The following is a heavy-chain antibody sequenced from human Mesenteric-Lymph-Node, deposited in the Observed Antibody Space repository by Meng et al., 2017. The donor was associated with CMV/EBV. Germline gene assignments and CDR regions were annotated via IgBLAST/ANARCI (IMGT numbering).Heavy chain of an antibody. Sequence: SGYSFTSYWISLVRQLPGNGLEWMGMSDPSDSYTNYSPSFQGHVTISADKSISTAYLQWSGLKASDTAMYYCARVGYDNSGSPVDYWGQGTLVTVSS. V-gene: IGHV5-10-1*01. D-gene: IGHD3-22*01. CDR1: GYSFTSYW. CDR2: SDPSDSYT. J-gene: IGHJ4*02. CDR3: ARVGYDNSGSPVDY.